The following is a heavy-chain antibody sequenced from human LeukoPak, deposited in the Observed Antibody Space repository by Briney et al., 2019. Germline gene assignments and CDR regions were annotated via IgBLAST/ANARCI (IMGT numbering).Heavy chain of an antibody. D-gene: IGHD6-6*01. CDR1: GGSISSYY. CDR2: IYYSGST. J-gene: IGHJ5*02. V-gene: IGHV4-59*01. CDR3: ARGRLAARPRTNWFDP. Sequence: KTSETLSLTCTVSGGSISSYYWSWIRQPPGKGLEWIGHIYYSGSTNYNPSLKSRVTISVDTSKNQFSLKLSSVTAADTAVYYCARGRLAARPRTNWFDPWGQGTLVTVSS.